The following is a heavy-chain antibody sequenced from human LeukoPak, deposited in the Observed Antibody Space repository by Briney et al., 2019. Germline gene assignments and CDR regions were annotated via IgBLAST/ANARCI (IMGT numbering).Heavy chain of an antibody. CDR3: ARKGYYGSGTYLDY. CDR1: GFTFIDYS. D-gene: IGHD3-10*01. J-gene: IGHJ4*02. Sequence: GGSLRLSCEASGFTFIDYSMNWVRQAPGKGLEWVSGINWNGDRTGYADSVRGRFTISRDNAKNSLYLQMNSLRAEDTALYYCARKGYYGSGTYLDYWGQGTLVTVSS. V-gene: IGHV3-20*04. CDR2: INWNGDRT.